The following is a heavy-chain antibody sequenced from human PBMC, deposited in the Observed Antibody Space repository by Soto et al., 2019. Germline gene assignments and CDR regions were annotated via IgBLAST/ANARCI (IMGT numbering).Heavy chain of an antibody. Sequence: EVQLVESGGGLIRPGGSLRLSCAVSGFTVSNNYMSWVRQAPGKGLEGVSVIYSGGYTAYGDSVKGRFTISRDNSKNTLYLQRKRPGGDPPAVFFGGTQRGGGGYWGQGTLVTVSS. J-gene: IGHJ4*02. CDR3: GTQRGGGGY. CDR1: GFTVSNNY. CDR2: IYSGGYT. D-gene: IGHD6-25*01. V-gene: IGHV3-53*01.